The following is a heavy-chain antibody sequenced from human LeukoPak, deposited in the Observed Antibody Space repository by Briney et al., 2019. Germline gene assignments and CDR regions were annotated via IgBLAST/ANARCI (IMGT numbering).Heavy chain of an antibody. CDR1: GFTFSSYG. J-gene: IGHJ4*02. CDR3: ARDPWPYDDSSGYYPDY. D-gene: IGHD3-22*01. CDR2: IWYDGSNK. V-gene: IGHV3-33*01. Sequence: PGGSLRLSCAASGFTFSSYGMHWVRQAPGKGLERVAVIWYDGSNKYYADSVKGRFTISRDNSKNTLYLQMNSLRAEDTAVYYCARDPWPYDDSSGYYPDYWGQGTLVTVSS.